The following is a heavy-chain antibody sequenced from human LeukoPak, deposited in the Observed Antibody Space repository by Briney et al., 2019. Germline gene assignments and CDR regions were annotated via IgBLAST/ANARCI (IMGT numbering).Heavy chain of an antibody. J-gene: IGHJ4*02. CDR2: ISAYNGNT. CDR1: GYTFTSYG. V-gene: IGHV1-18*01. D-gene: IGHD2-2*01. Sequence: GASVKVCCKASGYTFTSYGISWVRQAPGQGLEWMRWISAYNGNTNYAQKLQGRVTMTTDTSTSTAYMELRSVRSDDTAVYYCASAKWGQYQLLPGDYWGQGTLVTVSS. CDR3: ASAKWGQYQLLPGDY.